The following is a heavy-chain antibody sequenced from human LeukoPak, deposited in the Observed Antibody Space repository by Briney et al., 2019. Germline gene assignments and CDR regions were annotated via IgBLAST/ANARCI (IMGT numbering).Heavy chain of an antibody. CDR1: GGSISNNNW. CDR2: IYHGGST. D-gene: IGHD3-10*01. Sequence: NPSETLSLTCAVSGGSISNNNWWSWVRQPPGMGLEWIGEIYHGGSTNYNPSLKSRVTMSVDRSKNQFSLKLSSVTAADTAVYYCARAYGSGSPRYFDYWGQGTLVTVSS. V-gene: IGHV4-4*02. J-gene: IGHJ4*02. CDR3: ARAYGSGSPRYFDY.